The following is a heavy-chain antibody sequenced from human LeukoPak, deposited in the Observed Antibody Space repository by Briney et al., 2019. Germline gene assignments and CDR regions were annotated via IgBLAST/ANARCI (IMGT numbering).Heavy chain of an antibody. CDR1: GGTFSSYT. CDR2: IIPILGIV. CDR3: ARDLEGYCSSTSCYRDYYYYYMDV. J-gene: IGHJ6*03. D-gene: IGHD2-2*01. Sequence: SVKVSCKASGGTFSSYTISWVRQAPGQGLEWMGRIIPILGIVNYAQKFQGRVTITADKSTSTAYMELSSLRSEDTAVYYCARDLEGYCSSTSCYRDYYYYYMDVWGKGTTVTVSS. V-gene: IGHV1-69*04.